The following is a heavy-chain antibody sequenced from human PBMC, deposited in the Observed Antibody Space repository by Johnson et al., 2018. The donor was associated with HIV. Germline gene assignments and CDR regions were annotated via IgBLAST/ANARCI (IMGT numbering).Heavy chain of an antibody. V-gene: IGHV3-9*01. D-gene: IGHD3-10*01. CDR2: ISGSGGST. J-gene: IGHJ3*02. Sequence: VQLVESGGGLVQPGRSLRLSCAASGFTFDDYAMHWVRQAPGKGLEWVSGISGSGGSTYYADSVKGRFTISRDNSKDTLYLQMNSLRAEDTAVYYCASFWATGAFDIWGQGTMVTVSS. CDR1: GFTFDDYA. CDR3: ASFWATGAFDI.